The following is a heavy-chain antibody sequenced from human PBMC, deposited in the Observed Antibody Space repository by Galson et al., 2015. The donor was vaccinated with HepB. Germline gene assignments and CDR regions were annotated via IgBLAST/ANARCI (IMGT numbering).Heavy chain of an antibody. V-gene: IGHV3-33*01. Sequence: SLRLSCAATGFIFSNYGMHWVRQAPGKGLEWVAVIWYDGSNKYYADSVKGRFTISRDNSKNTLYLQMNSLRAEDTAVYYCARDWYSGYEGWGQGTLVTVSS. J-gene: IGHJ4*02. CDR1: GFIFSNYG. D-gene: IGHD5-12*01. CDR2: IWYDGSNK. CDR3: ARDWYSGYEG.